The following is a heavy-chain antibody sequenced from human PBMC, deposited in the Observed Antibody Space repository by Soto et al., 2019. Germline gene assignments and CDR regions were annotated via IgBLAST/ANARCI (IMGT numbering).Heavy chain of an antibody. Sequence: GESLKISCAASGFTFSDYAMSWVRQAPGKGLEWVSAISGSGATTYYADSVKGRFTISRDNSKNTLYLQMNSLRADDTAVYYCANRNVWGASWGQGTLVTVSS. CDR1: GFTFSDYA. CDR2: ISGSGATT. J-gene: IGHJ5*02. V-gene: IGHV3-23*01. D-gene: IGHD3-16*01. CDR3: ANRNVWGAS.